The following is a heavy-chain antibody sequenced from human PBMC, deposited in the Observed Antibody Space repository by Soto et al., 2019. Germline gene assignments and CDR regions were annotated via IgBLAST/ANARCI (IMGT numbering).Heavy chain of an antibody. CDR3: TREPGLRFLEWLFWFDP. CDR1: GFTFGDYA. J-gene: IGHJ5*02. Sequence: GSLRLSCTASGFTFGDYAMSWFRQAPGKGLEWVGFIRSKAYGGTTEYAASVKGRFTISRDDSKSITYLQMNSLKTEDTAVYYCTREPGLRFLEWLFWFDPWGQGTLVTVSS. V-gene: IGHV3-49*03. CDR2: IRSKAYGGTT. D-gene: IGHD3-3*01.